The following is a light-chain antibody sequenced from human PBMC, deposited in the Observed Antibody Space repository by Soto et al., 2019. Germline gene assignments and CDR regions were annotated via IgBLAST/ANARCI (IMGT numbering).Light chain of an antibody. Sequence: DIVMTQSPDSLAVSLGERATINCKPSQSVLYSSNNKNYLAWYQQKPGQPPKLLIYWASTRESGVPDRFSGSGSGKDFPLTISSLQAEDVAVYYCQQYYSTPLTFGGGTKVEIK. CDR2: WAS. J-gene: IGKJ4*01. CDR1: QSVLYSSNNKNY. V-gene: IGKV4-1*01. CDR3: QQYYSTPLT.